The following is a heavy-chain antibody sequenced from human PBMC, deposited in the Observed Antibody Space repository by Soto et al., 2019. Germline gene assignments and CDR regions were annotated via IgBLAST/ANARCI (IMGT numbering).Heavy chain of an antibody. CDR3: ARGYDFRRGPLAY. Sequence: PSETLSLTCTVSGGSISSYYWSWIRQPPGKGLEWIGYIYYSGSTNYNPSLKSRVTISVDTSKNQFSLKLSSVTAADTAVYYCARGYDFRRGPLAYWGQGTLVTVSS. CDR2: IYYSGST. CDR1: GGSISSYY. J-gene: IGHJ4*02. D-gene: IGHD3-3*01. V-gene: IGHV4-59*01.